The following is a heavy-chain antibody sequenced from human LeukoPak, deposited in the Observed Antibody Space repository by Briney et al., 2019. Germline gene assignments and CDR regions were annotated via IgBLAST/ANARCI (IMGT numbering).Heavy chain of an antibody. Sequence: ASVKVSCKASGYTFTSYDINWVRQATGQGLEWMGWMNPNSGNTGYALKFQGRVTITRNTSISTAYMELSSLRSEDTAVYYCARGLIDITTVRGVILKPLDYWGQGTLVTVSS. CDR1: GYTFTSYD. CDR2: MNPNSGNT. CDR3: ARGLIDITTVRGVILKPLDY. J-gene: IGHJ4*02. D-gene: IGHD3-10*01. V-gene: IGHV1-8*03.